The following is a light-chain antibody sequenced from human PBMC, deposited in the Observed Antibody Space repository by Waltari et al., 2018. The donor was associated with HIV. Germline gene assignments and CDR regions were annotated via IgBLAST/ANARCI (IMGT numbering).Light chain of an antibody. CDR2: DAF. Sequence: EIVLTQSPATLSLSRGERATLSCSASQSVSSYLAWYQQKPGQAPRLLVYDAFNRATGIPARFSGSGSGTDFTLTISSLEPQDSAVYCCQQRSNWPHPFGQGTKLEIK. V-gene: IGKV3-11*01. CDR1: QSVSSY. J-gene: IGKJ2*01. CDR3: QQRSNWPHP.